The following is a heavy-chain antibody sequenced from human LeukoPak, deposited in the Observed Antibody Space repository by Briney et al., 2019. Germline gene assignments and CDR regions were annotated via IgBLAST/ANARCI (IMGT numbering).Heavy chain of an antibody. J-gene: IGHJ6*03. V-gene: IGHV1-69*13. CDR1: VGTFSSYA. CDR3: ARKVEYSSSWYVNYYYIDV. D-gene: IGHD6-13*01. CDR2: IIPIFGTA. Sequence: GASVNVSFKASVGTFSSYAISWVRQAPGQGLEWMGGIIPIFGTANYAQKFQGTVTITADDSTSTAYMELSTLRSQDTAVYYCARKVEYSSSWYVNYYYIDVWGKGTPVTVSS.